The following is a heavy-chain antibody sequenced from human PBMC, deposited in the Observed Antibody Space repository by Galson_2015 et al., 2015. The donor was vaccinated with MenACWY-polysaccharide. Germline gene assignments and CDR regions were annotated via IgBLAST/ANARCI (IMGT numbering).Heavy chain of an antibody. CDR1: GFTFSSYA. CDR2: VSGSGSST. V-gene: IGHV3-23*01. Sequence: SLRLSCAASGFTFSSYAMSWVRQAPGKGLEWVSTVSGSGSSTYYADSVKGRFTISRDNSKNTLYLQMGSLRAEDTAVYYCAKVAVAGPMSFFDYWGQGNLVSVSS. D-gene: IGHD6-19*01. CDR3: AKVAVAGPMSFFDY. J-gene: IGHJ4*02.